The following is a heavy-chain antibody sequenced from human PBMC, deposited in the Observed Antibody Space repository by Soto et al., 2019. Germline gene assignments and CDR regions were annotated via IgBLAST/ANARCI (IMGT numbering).Heavy chain of an antibody. Sequence: QVQLVESGGGLVKPGGSLRLSCAACGFTFSDYYMSWIRQAPGKGLEWVSYITSSSSYTNYADSVKGRFTISRDNAKNSLYLQMNSLRAEDTAVYYCAIGHRYGMDVWGQGTTVTVSS. V-gene: IGHV3-11*05. J-gene: IGHJ6*02. CDR1: GFTFSDYY. CDR3: AIGHRYGMDV. CDR2: ITSSSSYT.